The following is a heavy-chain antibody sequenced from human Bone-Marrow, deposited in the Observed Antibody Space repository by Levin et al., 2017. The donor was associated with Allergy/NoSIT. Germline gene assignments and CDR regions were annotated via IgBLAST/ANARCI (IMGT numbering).Heavy chain of an antibody. J-gene: IGHJ4*02. D-gene: IGHD3-16*01. CDR1: GFTFDDYA. CDR3: AKDTAKKNDDYVGGSSDY. Sequence: GGSLRLSCAASGFTFDDYAMHWVRQAPGKGLEWVSGIGWNSRSIGYADSVKGRFTISRDNAKNSLYLQMNSLRAEDTALYYCAKDTAKKNDDYVGGSSDYWGLGTLVTVSS. CDR2: IGWNSRSI. V-gene: IGHV3-9*01.